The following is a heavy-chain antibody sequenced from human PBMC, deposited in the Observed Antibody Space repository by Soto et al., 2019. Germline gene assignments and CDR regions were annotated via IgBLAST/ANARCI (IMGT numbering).Heavy chain of an antibody. CDR3: ARHRDRAGLYIPYYFDY. Sequence: ASVKVSCKASGDTFTSCAMHWVRQAPGQRHEWMGWINAGNGNTKYSQKFQGRVTITRDTSASTAYMELRSRRSEDTAVYYCARHRDRAGLYIPYYFDYWGQGTQVTVSS. V-gene: IGHV1-3*01. CDR2: INAGNGNT. J-gene: IGHJ4*02. CDR1: GDTFTSCA. D-gene: IGHD2-2*02.